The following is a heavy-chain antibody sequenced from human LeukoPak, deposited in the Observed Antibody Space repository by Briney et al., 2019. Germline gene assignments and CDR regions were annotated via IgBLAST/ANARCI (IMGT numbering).Heavy chain of an antibody. CDR2: ISDNSGRT. Sequence: GGSLRLSCAASGFSLSNYAMSWVRQAPGRGLEWVSAISDNSGRTFYADSVKGRFSISRDNSNNMVYLQMNSLRADDTAVYYCAKDVKSAVTGRFDPWGQGTLVTVSS. J-gene: IGHJ5*02. CDR3: AKDVKSAVTGRFDP. CDR1: GFSLSNYA. V-gene: IGHV3-23*01. D-gene: IGHD2-21*02.